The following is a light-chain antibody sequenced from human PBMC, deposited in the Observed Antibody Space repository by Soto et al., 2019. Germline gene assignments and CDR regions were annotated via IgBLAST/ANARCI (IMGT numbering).Light chain of an antibody. CDR3: HHRQIWPRR. V-gene: IGKV3-20*01. Sequence: LTLKLGKLAGSAGERGTRCCRASQSLSSSYLAWYQQKPGQAPRLLIYGASSRATGIPARFSASGSGTDFTLAISDGQPEDSALSYCHHRQIWPRRFGEGTKVDIK. J-gene: IGKJ1*01. CDR2: GAS. CDR1: QSLSSSY.